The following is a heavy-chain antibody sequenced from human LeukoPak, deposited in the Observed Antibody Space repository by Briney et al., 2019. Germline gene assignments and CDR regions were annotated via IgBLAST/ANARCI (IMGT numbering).Heavy chain of an antibody. CDR1: GFRFTNYW. CDR2: IKQDGSEK. J-gene: IGHJ4*02. V-gene: IGHV3-7*01. D-gene: IGHD6-13*01. CDR3: ARIGYSSSSFDF. Sequence: GGSLRLSCAASGFRFTNYWMSWVRQGPGKGLEWVANIKQDGSEKDYVDSMKGRFTSSRDNAKNSVYLQVNSLRAEDTGIYYCARIGYSSSSFDFWGQGSLVTVSS.